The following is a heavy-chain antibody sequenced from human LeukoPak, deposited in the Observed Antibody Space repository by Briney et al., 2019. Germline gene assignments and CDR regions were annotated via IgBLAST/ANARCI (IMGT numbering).Heavy chain of an antibody. J-gene: IGHJ4*02. CDR1: GFTFDDYA. Sequence: GGSLRLSCAASGFTFDDYAMHWVRQAPGKGLEWVSGISWNSGSIGYADSVKGRFTISRDNAKDSLYLQMNSLRAEDTALYYCAKDFDYWSQGTLVTVSS. CDR2: ISWNSGSI. CDR3: AKDFDY. V-gene: IGHV3-9*01.